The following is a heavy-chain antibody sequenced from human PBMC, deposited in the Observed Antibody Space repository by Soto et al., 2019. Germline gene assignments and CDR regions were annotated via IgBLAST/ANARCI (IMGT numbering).Heavy chain of an antibody. J-gene: IGHJ3*02. CDR1: GFTFSSYS. CDR3: ARDSHSSGYHSDAFDI. V-gene: IGHV3-21*01. Sequence: GGSLRLSCAASGFTFSSYSMNWVRQAPGKGLEWVSSISSSSSYIYYADSVKGRFTISRDNAKNSLYLQMNSLRAEDTAVYYCARDSHSSGYHSDAFDIWGQGTMVTVSS. D-gene: IGHD3-22*01. CDR2: ISSSSSYI.